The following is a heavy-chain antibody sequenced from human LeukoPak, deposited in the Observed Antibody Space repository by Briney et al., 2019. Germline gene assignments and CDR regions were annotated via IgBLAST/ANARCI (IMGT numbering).Heavy chain of an antibody. CDR1: GYTFTNYW. V-gene: IGHV5-51*01. D-gene: IGHD1-1*01. CDR3: ARHERLAQY. J-gene: IGHJ4*02. CDR2: IYPGDSET. Sequence: GESLKISCTVSGYTFTNYWLGWVRQMPGKGLEWMGIIYPGDSETRYSPSFEGHVTISADKSITTAYLQWSSLKASDSAIYYCARHERLAQYWGQGTLVTVSS.